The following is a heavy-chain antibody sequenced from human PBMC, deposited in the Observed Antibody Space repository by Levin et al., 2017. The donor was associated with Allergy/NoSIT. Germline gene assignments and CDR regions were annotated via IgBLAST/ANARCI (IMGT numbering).Heavy chain of an antibody. CDR3: AREMYYYESTPHGANAFDI. CDR1: GFTFSGSW. J-gene: IGHJ3*02. V-gene: IGHV3-74*01. D-gene: IGHD3-22*01. Sequence: GGSLRLSCAASGFTFSGSWMHWVRQAPGKGLVWVSRMNTDGSTTYYADSVKGRFTISRDNAKNTLYLQMNSLRAEDTAVYFCAREMYYYESTPHGANAFDIWGQGTMVTVSS. CDR2: MNTDGSTT.